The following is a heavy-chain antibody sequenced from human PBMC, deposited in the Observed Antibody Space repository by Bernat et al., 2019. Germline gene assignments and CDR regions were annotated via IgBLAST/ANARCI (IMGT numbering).Heavy chain of an antibody. D-gene: IGHD6-19*01. V-gene: IGHV3-11*01. CDR2: ISSSGSSI. J-gene: IGHJ4*02. CDR3: ARGQSRTGGWFDY. Sequence: QVQLVASGGGLVKPGGSLRLSCEASEFTFSDYFMSWIRQAPGKGLEWVSYISSSGSSIYYTDSVKGRFTISRDNTKNSLFLQMTSLRTEDTAIYYCARGQSRTGGWFDYWGQGTLVTVSS. CDR1: EFTFSDYF.